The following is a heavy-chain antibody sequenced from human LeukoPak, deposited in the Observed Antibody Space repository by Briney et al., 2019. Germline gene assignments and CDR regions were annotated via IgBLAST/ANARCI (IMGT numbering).Heavy chain of an antibody. CDR2: INHSGST. D-gene: IGHD6-6*01. Sequence: NPSETLSLTCAVYGGSFSGYYWSWIRQPPGKGLEWIGEINHSGSTNYNPSLKSRVTISVDTSKNQFSLKLSSVTAADTAVYYCARGTGGAYGIAARPRLDYWGQGTLVTVTS. J-gene: IGHJ4*02. V-gene: IGHV4-34*01. CDR1: GGSFSGYY. CDR3: ARGTGGAYGIAARPRLDY.